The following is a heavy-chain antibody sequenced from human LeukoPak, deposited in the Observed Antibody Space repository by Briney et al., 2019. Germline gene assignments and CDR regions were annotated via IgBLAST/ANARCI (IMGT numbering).Heavy chain of an antibody. CDR3: ARDIVMVTYWFDP. CDR2: INANSGGT. CDR1: GYTFTGYY. D-gene: IGHD5-18*01. V-gene: IGHV1-2*02. Sequence: GSVKVSCKASGYTFTGYYMHWVRQAPGQGLEWMGWINANSGGTNYAQKFQGRVTMTRDTSISTAYMELSRLRSDDTAVYYCARDIVMVTYWFDPWGQGTLVTVCS. J-gene: IGHJ5*02.